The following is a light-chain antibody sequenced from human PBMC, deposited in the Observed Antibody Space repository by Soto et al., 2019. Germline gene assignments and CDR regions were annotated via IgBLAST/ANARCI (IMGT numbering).Light chain of an antibody. Sequence: EIVLTQSPATVSLSPGERATLSCRASQSVPRHLAWYQQKPGQAPRLLIYDISNRDTGIPASFSGSGSGTDFTLTISSLEPEDSAVYYCQQRSHWPRNTFGQGTKLEIK. CDR3: QQRSHWPRNT. CDR2: DIS. CDR1: QSVPRH. J-gene: IGKJ2*01. V-gene: IGKV3-11*01.